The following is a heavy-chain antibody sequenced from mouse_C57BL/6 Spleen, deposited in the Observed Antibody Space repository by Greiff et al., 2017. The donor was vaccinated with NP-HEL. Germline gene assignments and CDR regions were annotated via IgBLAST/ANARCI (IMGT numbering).Heavy chain of an antibody. J-gene: IGHJ2*01. CDR1: GYTFTSYW. V-gene: IGHV1-69*01. CDR3: ARSRDYVDD. Sequence: QVQLQQPGAELVMPGASVKLSCKASGYTFTSYWMHWVKQRPGQGLEWIGEIDPSDSYTNYNQKFKGKSTLTVDKSSSTAYMQLSSLTSEDSAVYYCARSRDYVDDWGKGTTLTVSS. CDR2: IDPSDSYT.